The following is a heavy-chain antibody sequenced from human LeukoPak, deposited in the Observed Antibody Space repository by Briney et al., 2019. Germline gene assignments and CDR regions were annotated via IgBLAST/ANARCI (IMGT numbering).Heavy chain of an antibody. CDR2: INPNSGGT. Sequence: ASVKVSCKASGYAFTGNYMHWVRQAPGQGLEWMGWINPNSGGTNYAQKFQGRVTMTRDTSIGTAYMELNRLRSDDTAVYYCARGSYDSSDFDYFHHWGQGTLVTVSS. J-gene: IGHJ1*01. D-gene: IGHD3-22*01. V-gene: IGHV1-2*02. CDR3: ARGSYDSSDFDYFHH. CDR1: GYAFTGNY.